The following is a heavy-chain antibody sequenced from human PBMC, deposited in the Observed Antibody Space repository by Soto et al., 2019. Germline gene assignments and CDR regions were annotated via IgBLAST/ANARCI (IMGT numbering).Heavy chain of an antibody. Sequence: QVQLQESGPGLVKPSQTLSLTCTVSGGSINSGDYYCSWIRQPPGKGLEWIGYIYYSGSTYYNPPLRGRVTISIDTSKNHFFLNLSSVTAADTAVYYCARSGRTTALLWGQGTLVTVSS. CDR3: ARSGRTTALL. V-gene: IGHV4-30-4*01. J-gene: IGHJ4*02. CDR2: IYYSGST. D-gene: IGHD4-17*01. CDR1: GGSINSGDYY.